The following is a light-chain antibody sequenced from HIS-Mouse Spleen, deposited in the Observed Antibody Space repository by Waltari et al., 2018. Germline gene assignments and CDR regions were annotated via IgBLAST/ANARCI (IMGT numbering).Light chain of an antibody. V-gene: IGKV4-1*01. J-gene: IGKJ2*01. Sequence: DIVMTQYPDSLAVSLGERATINGKPSQSVLYSSNNKNYLAWYQQKPGQPPKLLIYWASTRESGVPDRFSGSGSGTDFTLTISSLQAEDVAVYYCQQYYSTPYTFGQGTKLEIK. CDR2: WAS. CDR3: QQYYSTPYT. CDR1: QSVLYSSNNKNY.